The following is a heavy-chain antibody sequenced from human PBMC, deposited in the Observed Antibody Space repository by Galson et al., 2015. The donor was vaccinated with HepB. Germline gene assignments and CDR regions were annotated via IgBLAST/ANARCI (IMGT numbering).Heavy chain of an antibody. Sequence: SVKVSCKASGVTFSSYAISWVRQAPGQGLEWMGGIIPIFGTANYAQKFQGRVTTTADESTSTAYMELSSLRSEDTAVYYCARDNSTGTPAFGYWGQGTLVTVSS. D-gene: IGHD2/OR15-2a*01. V-gene: IGHV1-69*13. J-gene: IGHJ4*02. CDR2: IIPIFGTA. CDR3: ARDNSTGTPAFGY. CDR1: GVTFSSYA.